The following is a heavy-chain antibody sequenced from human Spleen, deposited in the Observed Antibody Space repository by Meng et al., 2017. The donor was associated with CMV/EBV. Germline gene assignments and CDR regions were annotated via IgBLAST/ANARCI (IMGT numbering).Heavy chain of an antibody. CDR1: GFTFSRYA. D-gene: IGHD6-6*01. CDR3: ARERDYSSVIGDFDI. V-gene: IGHV3-23*01. CDR2: ISGSGGTS. J-gene: IGHJ3*02. Sequence: GESLKISCAASGFTFSRYAMTWVRQAPGKGLEWVSTISGSGGTSYHADSVKGRLTISRDNSKNMLYLQMNSLRAEDTAVYYCARERDYSSVIGDFDIWGHGTMVTVSS.